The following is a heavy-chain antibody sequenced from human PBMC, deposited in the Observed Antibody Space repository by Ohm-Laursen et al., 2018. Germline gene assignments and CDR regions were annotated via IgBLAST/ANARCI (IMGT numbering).Heavy chain of an antibody. J-gene: IGHJ4*02. CDR2: ISSSGSTI. CDR1: GFTFSDYY. CDR3: AKDSGATDGYNDLDF. V-gene: IGHV3-11*04. Sequence: SLRLSCSASGFTFSDYYMSWIRQAPGKGLEWVSYISSSGSTIYYADSVKGRFTISRDNAKNSLYLQMNSLRAEDTAVYYCAKDSGATDGYNDLDFWGQGTLVTVSS. D-gene: IGHD5-24*01.